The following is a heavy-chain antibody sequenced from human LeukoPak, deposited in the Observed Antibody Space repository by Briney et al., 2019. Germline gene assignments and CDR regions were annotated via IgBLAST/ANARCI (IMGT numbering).Heavy chain of an antibody. CDR3: AKDPGRIVVVPAAMEVNWFDP. J-gene: IGHJ5*02. Sequence: GGSLRLSCAASGFTFDDYGLSWVRQAPGKGLEWVSAISGSGGSTYYADSVKGRFTISRDNSKNTLYLQMNSLRAEDTAVYYCAKDPGRIVVVPAAMEVNWFDPWGQGTLVTVSS. CDR1: GFTFDDYG. D-gene: IGHD2-2*01. V-gene: IGHV3-23*01. CDR2: ISGSGGST.